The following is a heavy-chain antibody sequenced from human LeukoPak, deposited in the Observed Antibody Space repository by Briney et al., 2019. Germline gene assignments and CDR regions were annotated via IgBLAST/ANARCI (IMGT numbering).Heavy chain of an antibody. CDR1: GGSISNSSYY. J-gene: IGHJ4*02. Sequence: SETLSLTCTVSGGSISNSSYYWGWIRQPPGKGLEWIGSVYSSGSTYYNPSLKSRVTISVDTSKNQFSLKLSSVTAADTAVYYCARLWSGGNGDYWGQGTLVTVSS. D-gene: IGHD2-15*01. CDR2: VYSSGST. V-gene: IGHV4-39*01. CDR3: ARLWSGGNGDY.